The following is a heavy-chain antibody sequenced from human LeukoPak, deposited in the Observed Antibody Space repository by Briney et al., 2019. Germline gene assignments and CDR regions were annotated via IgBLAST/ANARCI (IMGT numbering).Heavy chain of an antibody. D-gene: IGHD1-26*01. CDR3: ARVGIRQGAFDI. Sequence: SETLSLTCTVSGGSISSYYWSWIRQPPGKGLEWIGYIYYSGSTNYNPSLKSRVTISVDTSENQFSLKLSSVTAADTAVYYCARVGIRQGAFDIWGQGTMVTVSS. CDR2: IYYSGST. J-gene: IGHJ3*02. V-gene: IGHV4-59*01. CDR1: GGSISSYY.